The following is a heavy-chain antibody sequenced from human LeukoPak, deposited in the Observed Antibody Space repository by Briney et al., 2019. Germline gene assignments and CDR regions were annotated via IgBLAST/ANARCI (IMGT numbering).Heavy chain of an antibody. D-gene: IGHD1-14*01. J-gene: IGHJ6*03. CDR2: IIPIFGTA. V-gene: IGHV1-69*13. CDR3: ARGNRHYYYYYYMDV. Sequence: GASVKVSCKASGYTFTSYGISWVRQAPGQGLEWMGGIIPIFGTANYAQKFQGRVTITADESTSTAYMELSSLRSEDTAVYYCARGNRHYYYYYYMDVWGKGTTVTVSS. CDR1: GYTFTSYG.